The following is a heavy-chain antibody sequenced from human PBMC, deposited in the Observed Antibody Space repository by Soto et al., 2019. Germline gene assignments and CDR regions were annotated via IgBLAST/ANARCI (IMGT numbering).Heavy chain of an antibody. CDR1: GFTFSSYA. CDR3: AKDRERIATRSIDY. D-gene: IGHD6-6*01. V-gene: IGHV3-23*01. CDR2: ISGSGVST. J-gene: IGHJ4*02. Sequence: EVQLLESGGGLVQPGGSLRLSCAASGFTFSSYAMSWVRQAPGKGLEWVSGISGSGVSTYYADSVKGRFTISRDNSKSTPYLQMKSLRAEDTAVYYWAKDRERIATRSIDYWGQGTLVTVSS.